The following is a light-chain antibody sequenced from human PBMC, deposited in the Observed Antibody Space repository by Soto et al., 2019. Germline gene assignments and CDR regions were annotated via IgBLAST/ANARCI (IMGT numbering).Light chain of an antibody. Sequence: QSALTQPASVSGSPGQSITISCTGTSSDVGGYNYVSWYQQQPGKAPKLMIYEVSNRPSGVSNRFSGSKSGNTASLTISGLQAEDEADYYCSSYTSSSTLVFGTGTQLTVL. CDR2: EVS. J-gene: IGLJ7*01. CDR1: SSDVGGYNY. CDR3: SSYTSSSTLV. V-gene: IGLV2-14*01.